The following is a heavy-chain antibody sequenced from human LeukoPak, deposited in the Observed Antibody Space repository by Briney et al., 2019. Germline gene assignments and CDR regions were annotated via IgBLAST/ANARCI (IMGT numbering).Heavy chain of an antibody. CDR2: MNPNSGNT. D-gene: IGHD3-10*01. V-gene: IGHV1-8*01. CDR3: ARGLPGSGSYYILNYYYYGMDV. J-gene: IGHJ6*02. CDR1: GYTFTRYD. Sequence: ASVKVSCKASGYTFTRYDINWVRQATGQGLEWMGWMNPNSGNTGYAQKFQGRVTMTRNTSISTAYMELSSLRSEDTAVYYCARGLPGSGSYYILNYYYYGMDVWGQGTTVTVSS.